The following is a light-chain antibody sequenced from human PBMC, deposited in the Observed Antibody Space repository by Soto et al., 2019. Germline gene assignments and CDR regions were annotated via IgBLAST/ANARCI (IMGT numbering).Light chain of an antibody. Sequence: EIVLTQSPATLSLSPGERATLSCGASQSVGSSYLAWYQQKPGLAPRLLIYDASSRATGIPDRFSGSGSGTDFTLTISRLEPEDFAVYYCQQYGSSPTWTFGQGTKVEIK. CDR3: QQYGSSPTWT. CDR1: QSVGSSY. CDR2: DAS. V-gene: IGKV3D-20*01. J-gene: IGKJ1*01.